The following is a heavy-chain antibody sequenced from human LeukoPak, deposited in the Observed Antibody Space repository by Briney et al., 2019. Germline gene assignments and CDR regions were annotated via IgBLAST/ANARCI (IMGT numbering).Heavy chain of an antibody. Sequence: GSLRLSCTASKFTFSNYGMQWVRQPPGKGLEWIGEINHSGSTNYNPSLKSRVTISVDTSKNQFSLKLSSVTAADTAVYYCASAVRNRSHYMSYWGQGTLVTVSS. CDR3: ASAVRNRSHYMSY. CDR2: INHSGST. CDR1: KFTFSNYG. D-gene: IGHD2/OR15-2a*01. J-gene: IGHJ4*02. V-gene: IGHV4-34*01.